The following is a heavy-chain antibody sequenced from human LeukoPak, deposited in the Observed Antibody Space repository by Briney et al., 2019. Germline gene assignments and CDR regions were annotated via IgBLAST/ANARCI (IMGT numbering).Heavy chain of an antibody. CDR1: GGSISSGGYY. Sequence: SETLSLTCTVSGGSISSGGYYWSWIRQHPGKGLEWIGYIYYSGSTYYNPSLKSRVTISVDTSKNQFSLKLSSVTAADTAVYYCARGHAPDHYFDYCGQGTLVTVSS. CDR3: ARGHAPDHYFDY. CDR2: IYYSGST. J-gene: IGHJ4*02. D-gene: IGHD1-14*01. V-gene: IGHV4-31*03.